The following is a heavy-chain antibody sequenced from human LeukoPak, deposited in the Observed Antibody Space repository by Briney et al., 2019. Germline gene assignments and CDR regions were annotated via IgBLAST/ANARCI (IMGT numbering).Heavy chain of an antibody. V-gene: IGHV3-23*01. D-gene: IGHD3-9*01. J-gene: IGHJ5*02. CDR2: ISGSGGST. CDR3: AREPYYDILTGYHPT. Sequence: GGSLRLSCAASGFTFSSYAMSWVRQAPGKGLEWVSAISGSGGSTYHADSVKGRFTISRDNAKNSLYLQMNSLRGEDTAVYYCAREPYYDILTGYHPTWGQGTLVTVSS. CDR1: GFTFSSYA.